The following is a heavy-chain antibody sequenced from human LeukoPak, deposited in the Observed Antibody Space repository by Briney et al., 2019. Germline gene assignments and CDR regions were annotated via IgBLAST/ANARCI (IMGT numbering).Heavy chain of an antibody. CDR2: INQDGTEK. CDR3: AKDLGGFGEFLFDY. J-gene: IGHJ4*02. Sequence: PGESLRLSCAASGFSFTTYWMGWVRQAPGKGLEWVANINQDGTEKYYADSVKGRFTISRDNSKNTLYLQMNSLRAEDTAVYYCAKDLGGFGEFLFDYWGQGTLVTVSS. V-gene: IGHV3-7*01. CDR1: GFSFTTYW. D-gene: IGHD3-10*01.